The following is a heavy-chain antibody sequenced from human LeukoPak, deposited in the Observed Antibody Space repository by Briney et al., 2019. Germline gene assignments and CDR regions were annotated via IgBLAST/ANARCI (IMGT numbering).Heavy chain of an antibody. CDR1: GFSFSDNY. J-gene: IGHJ6*02. CDR3: ARDRGVRRPHYYYGMDV. CDR2: ISNSGSNK. V-gene: IGHV3-11*05. D-gene: IGHD3-10*01. Sequence: GGSRRLSCAASGFSFSDNYMRWIRQAPGEGLEWVPYISNSGSNKNYQDSVKGRFSISRDNAKNSLYLQMNSLRSEDTAVYYCARDRGVRRPHYYYGMDVWGQGTTVTVSS.